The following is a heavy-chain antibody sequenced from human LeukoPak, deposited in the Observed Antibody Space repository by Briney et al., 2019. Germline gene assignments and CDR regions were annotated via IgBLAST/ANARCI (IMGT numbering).Heavy chain of an antibody. V-gene: IGHV3-21*01. Sequence: GGSLRLSCAASGFTFSSYSMNWVRQSPGKGLEWVSSISSSSGYIYYADSVKGRFTISRDNAKNSLYLQMNSLRAEDTAVYYCARELISSTSLDYWGQGTLVAVSS. CDR2: ISSSSGYI. CDR3: ARELISSTSLDY. J-gene: IGHJ4*02. D-gene: IGHD2-15*01. CDR1: GFTFSSYS.